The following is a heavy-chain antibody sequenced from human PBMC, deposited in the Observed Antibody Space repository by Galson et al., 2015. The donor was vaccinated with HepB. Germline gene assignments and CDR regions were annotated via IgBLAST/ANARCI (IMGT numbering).Heavy chain of an antibody. CDR3: ARFPHSSSWDDSYYYMDV. CDR2: MDPNSGNT. Sequence: SVKVSCKASGYSFTSYDIHWVRQATGQGLEWLGWMDPNSGNTGYAQKFQGRITMTRNTSISTAYMELRSLRSEDTAVYYCARFPHSSSWDDSYYYMDVWGKGTTVTVSS. CDR1: GYSFTSYD. D-gene: IGHD6-13*01. V-gene: IGHV1-8*01. J-gene: IGHJ6*03.